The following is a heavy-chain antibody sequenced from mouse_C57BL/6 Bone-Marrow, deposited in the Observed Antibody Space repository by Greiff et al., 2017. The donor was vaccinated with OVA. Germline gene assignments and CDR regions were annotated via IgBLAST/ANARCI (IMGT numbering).Heavy chain of an antibody. CDR2: IYPRSGNT. D-gene: IGHD2-4*01. CDR3: ARGGDYDWYFDV. J-gene: IGHJ1*03. Sequence: VQLQESGAELARPGASVKLSCKASGYTFTSYGISWVKQRTGQGLEWIGEIYPRSGNTYYNEKFKGKATLTADKSSSTAYMELRSLTSEDSAVYFCARGGDYDWYFDVWGTGTTVTVSS. V-gene: IGHV1-81*01. CDR1: GYTFTSYG.